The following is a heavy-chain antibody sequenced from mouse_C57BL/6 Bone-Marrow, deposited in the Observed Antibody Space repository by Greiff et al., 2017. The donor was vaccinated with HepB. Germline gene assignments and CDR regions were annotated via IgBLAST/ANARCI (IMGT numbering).Heavy chain of an antibody. CDR3: ARGGYTRYFDV. CDR2: INPYNGGT. Sequence: EVQLQQSGPVLVKPGASVKMSCKASGYTFTDYYVNWVKQSHGKSLEWIGVINPYNGGTSYNQKFKGKATLTVDKSSSTAYMELNSLTSEDSAVYYCARGGYTRYFDVWGTGTTVTVSS. V-gene: IGHV1-19*01. CDR1: GYTFTDYY. D-gene: IGHD1-3*01. J-gene: IGHJ1*03.